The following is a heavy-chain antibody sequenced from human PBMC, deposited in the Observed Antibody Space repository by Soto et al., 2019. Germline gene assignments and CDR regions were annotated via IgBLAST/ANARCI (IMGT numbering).Heavy chain of an antibody. D-gene: IGHD6-13*01. J-gene: IGHJ6*03. Sequence: EAQLVESGGGLVQPGGSLRLSCAASGFTFSNYEMHWVRQAPGKGLEYVSGISNNGAHTDYAESVKGRFTISRDNSENTLYLQMGSLRAEDMALYYCARRGYGSRWPNVYMDVWGKGTPVTVSS. CDR3: ARRGYGSRWPNVYMDV. CDR1: GFTFSNYE. V-gene: IGHV3-64*07. CDR2: ISNNGAHT.